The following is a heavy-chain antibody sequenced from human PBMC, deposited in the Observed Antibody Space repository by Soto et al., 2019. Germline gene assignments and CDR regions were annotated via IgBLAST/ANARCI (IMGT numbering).Heavy chain of an antibody. Sequence: SETLSLTCTVSGGSISNFYWSWIRQPPGKGLEWIGYIDYSGSTSYNPSLKSRVTISIDTSKYQFSLHLSSVTAADTAVYYCARDEIRRIYGLRGSDYYYYGMDIWGQGTTVTVSS. J-gene: IGHJ6*02. D-gene: IGHD3-10*01. CDR3: ARDEIRRIYGLRGSDYYYYGMDI. V-gene: IGHV4-59*01. CDR2: IDYSGST. CDR1: GGSISNFY.